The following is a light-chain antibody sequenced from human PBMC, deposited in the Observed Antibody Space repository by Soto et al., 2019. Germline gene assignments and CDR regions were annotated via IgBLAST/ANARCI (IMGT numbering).Light chain of an antibody. J-gene: IGKJ5*01. Sequence: DIQMTHSPSSLSASVGDRVTITCRASQDIRNHLAWFQQKPVKAPKSLIFGGFSMQSGVSSRFSGSGSGTEYTLTLSRLQHEDSATYYCQQYVAYPITFGQGTRLEIK. V-gene: IGKV1-16*01. CDR3: QQYVAYPIT. CDR2: GGF. CDR1: QDIRNH.